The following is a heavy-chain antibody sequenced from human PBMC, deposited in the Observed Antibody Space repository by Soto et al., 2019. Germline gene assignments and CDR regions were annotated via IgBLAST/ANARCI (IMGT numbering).Heavy chain of an antibody. D-gene: IGHD2-8*01. CDR3: ARDPGYCTNCVCRQYWYFDL. V-gene: IGHV1-69*01. Sequence: QVQLVQSGAEVKKPGSSVKVSCKASGGTFSSYAISWVRQAPGQGLEWMGGIIPIFGTANYAQKFQGRVTITADESTSTAFMELSSLRSEDTAVYYCARDPGYCTNCVCRQYWYFDLWGRGTLVTVAS. CDR1: GGTFSSYA. J-gene: IGHJ2*01. CDR2: IIPIFGTA.